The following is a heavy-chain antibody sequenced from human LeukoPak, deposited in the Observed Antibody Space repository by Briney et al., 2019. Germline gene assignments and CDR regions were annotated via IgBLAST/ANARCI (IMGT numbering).Heavy chain of an antibody. CDR1: GYTFTGYY. D-gene: IGHD3-16*01. CDR2: INPDSGGT. CDR3: ARGGDYGYDAFDI. Sequence: ASVKVSCKASGYTFTGYYMHWVRQAPGQGLEWMGWINPDSGGTNYAQKFQGRVVMTRDTSISTAYMELSRLRSDDTAVYYCARGGDYGYDAFDIWGQGTMVTVSS. V-gene: IGHV1-2*02. J-gene: IGHJ3*02.